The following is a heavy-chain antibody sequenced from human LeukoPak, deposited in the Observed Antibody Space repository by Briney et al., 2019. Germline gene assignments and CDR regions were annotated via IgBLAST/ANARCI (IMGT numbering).Heavy chain of an antibody. CDR3: AKDARRYSGWYFFDH. CDR2: ISDSGGIT. V-gene: IGHV3-23*01. J-gene: IGHJ4*02. Sequence: GGSLRLSCVVSGFSFSNLSMSWVRQAPGKGLEWVSYISDSGGITYYADSVKGRFTISRDNSRNTLYLQMNSMRADDTAVYYCAKDARRYSGWYFFDHWGQGTLVTVSS. D-gene: IGHD6-19*01. CDR1: GFSFSNLS.